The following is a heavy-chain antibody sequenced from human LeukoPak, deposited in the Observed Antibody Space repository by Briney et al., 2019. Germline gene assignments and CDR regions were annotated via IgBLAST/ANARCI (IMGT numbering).Heavy chain of an antibody. CDR1: GGSFSGYY. CDR2: INHSGST. D-gene: IGHD3-22*01. J-gene: IGHJ4*02. Sequence: SETLSLTCAVYGGSFSGYYWSWIRQPPGKGLEWIGEINHSGSTNYNPSLKSRVTISVDTSKNQFSLKLSSVTAADTAVYYCARTRSYYYDSSGSDYWGQGTLVTVSS. CDR3: ARTRSYYYDSSGSDY. V-gene: IGHV4-34*01.